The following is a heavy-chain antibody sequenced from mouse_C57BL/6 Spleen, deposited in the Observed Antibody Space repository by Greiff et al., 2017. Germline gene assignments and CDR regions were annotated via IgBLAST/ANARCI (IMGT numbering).Heavy chain of an antibody. CDR3: ARKPYGGAMDY. V-gene: IGHV2-6*01. CDR1: GFSLTSYG. Sequence: QVQLQQSGPGLVAPSQSLSITCTVSGFSLTSYGVDWVRQSPGKGLEWLGVIWGVGSTNYNSALKSRLSISKDNAKSQVFLKMNSLQTDDTAMYYCARKPYGGAMDYWGQGTSVTVSS. J-gene: IGHJ4*01. CDR2: IWGVGST. D-gene: IGHD1-1*01.